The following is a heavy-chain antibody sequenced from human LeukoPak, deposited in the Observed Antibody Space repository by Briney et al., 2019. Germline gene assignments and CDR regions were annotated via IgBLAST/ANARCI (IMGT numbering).Heavy chain of an antibody. Sequence: SETLSLTCTVSRGSISSYYWSWIRQPPGKGLEWIGSIYYSGSTDYNPSLKSRVTISVDTSKNQFSLKVSSVTAADTAVYYCARFRSSGSLQADYWGQGTLVTVSS. CDR2: IYYSGST. CDR3: ARFRSSGSLQADY. CDR1: RGSISSYY. D-gene: IGHD1-26*01. V-gene: IGHV4-39*07. J-gene: IGHJ4*02.